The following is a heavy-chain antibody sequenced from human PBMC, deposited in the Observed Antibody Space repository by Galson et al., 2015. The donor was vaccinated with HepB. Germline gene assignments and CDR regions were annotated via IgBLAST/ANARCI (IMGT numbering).Heavy chain of an antibody. J-gene: IGHJ3*02. CDR2: INHSGST. CDR1: GGSFSGYY. D-gene: IGHD4-17*01. Sequence: QVQLQESGPGLVKPSETLSLTCAVYGGSFSGYYWSWIRQPPGKGLEWIGEINHSGSTNYNPSLKSRVTISVDTSKNQFSLKLSSVTAADTAVYYCANNYGDYVDAFDIWGQGTMVTVSS. CDR3: ANNYGDYVDAFDI. V-gene: IGHV4-34*01.